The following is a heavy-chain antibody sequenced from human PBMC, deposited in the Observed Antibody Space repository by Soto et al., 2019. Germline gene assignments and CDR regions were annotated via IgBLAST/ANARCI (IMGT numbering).Heavy chain of an antibody. Sequence: GGSLRLSCPASGFTFAAYSMNWVRQAPGKGPEWVAIVGAGGRTAFYADSARGRFTISRDDSKNTLYLQMDSLRVEDTAVYYCAKKPLTAPGYDYFGPWGRGTLVTVSS. J-gene: IGHJ5*02. D-gene: IGHD3-22*01. CDR2: VGAGGRTA. V-gene: IGHV3-23*01. CDR1: GFTFAAYS. CDR3: AKKPLTAPGYDYFGP.